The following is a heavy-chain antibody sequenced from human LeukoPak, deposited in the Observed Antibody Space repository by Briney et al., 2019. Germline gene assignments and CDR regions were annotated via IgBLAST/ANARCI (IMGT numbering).Heavy chain of an antibody. CDR3: ARGLPVRGPPQY. D-gene: IGHD3-10*01. Sequence: SETLSLICTVSGGSISSSSYYWSWIRQPPGKGLEWIGEINHSGSTNYNPSLKSRVTISVDTSKNQFSLKLSSVTAADTAVYYCARGLPVRGPPQYWGQGTLVTVSS. CDR1: GGSISSSSYY. V-gene: IGHV4-39*07. CDR2: INHSGST. J-gene: IGHJ4*02.